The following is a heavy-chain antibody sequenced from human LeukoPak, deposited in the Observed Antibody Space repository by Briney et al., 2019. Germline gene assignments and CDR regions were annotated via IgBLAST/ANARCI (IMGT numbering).Heavy chain of an antibody. CDR3: AKVGEIVVVPAATDY. D-gene: IGHD2-2*01. Sequence: GGSLRLSCAASGFTFSSYAMSWVRQAPGRGLEWVSAISGSGGSTYYADSVKGRFTISRDSSKNTLYLQMNSLRAEDTAVYYCAKVGEIVVVPAATDYWGQGTLVTVSS. CDR2: ISGSGGST. CDR1: GFTFSSYA. V-gene: IGHV3-23*01. J-gene: IGHJ4*02.